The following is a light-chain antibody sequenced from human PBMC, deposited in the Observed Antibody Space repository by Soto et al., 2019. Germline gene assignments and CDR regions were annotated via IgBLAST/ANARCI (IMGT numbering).Light chain of an antibody. J-gene: IGKJ1*01. CDR2: TAS. CDR3: QKSYSRPRT. CDR1: QSISTY. V-gene: IGKV1-39*01. Sequence: DIQMTQSPSSLSASVGDRVTITGRASQSISTYVNWYQQKTGKDTNLLIYTASSLQSGVPSRFSGSGSGTDFTLTISSLQTEELATYFCQKSYSRPRTVDQGPKGEIK.